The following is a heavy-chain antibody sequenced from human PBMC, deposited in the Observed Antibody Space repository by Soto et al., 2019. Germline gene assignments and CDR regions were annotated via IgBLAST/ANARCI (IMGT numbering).Heavy chain of an antibody. CDR2: IRSKAYGGTT. J-gene: IGHJ6*03. CDR3: TRDRTTPTMNYYYYYMDV. D-gene: IGHD1-7*01. CDR1: GFTFGDYA. Sequence: GGSLRLSCTASGFTFGDYAMSWFRQAPGKGLEWVGFIRSKAYGGTTEYAASVKGRFTISRDDSKSIAYLQMNSLKTEDTAVYYCTRDRTTPTMNYYYYYMDVWGKGTTVTVSS. V-gene: IGHV3-49*03.